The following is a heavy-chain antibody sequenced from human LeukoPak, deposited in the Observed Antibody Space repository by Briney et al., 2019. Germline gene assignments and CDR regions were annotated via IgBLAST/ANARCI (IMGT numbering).Heavy chain of an antibody. D-gene: IGHD1-26*01. CDR2: FDPEDGET. CDR3: ATLRGSYLRGGSYYYYYMDV. J-gene: IGHJ6*03. Sequence: GASVKVSCKVSGYTLTELSMHWVRQAPGKGLEWMGGFDPEDGETIYAQKFQGRVTMTEDTSTDTAYMELSSLRSEDTAVYYCATLRGSYLRGGSYYYYYMDVWGKGTTVTVSS. CDR1: GYTLTELS. V-gene: IGHV1-24*01.